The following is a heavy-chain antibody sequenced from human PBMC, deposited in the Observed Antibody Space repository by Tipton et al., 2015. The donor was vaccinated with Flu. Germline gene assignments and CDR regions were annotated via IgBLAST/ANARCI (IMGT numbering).Heavy chain of an antibody. D-gene: IGHD1-1*01. CDR1: GGSISSYY. Sequence: TLSLTCTVSGGSISSYYRSWIRQPPGKGLEWIGYIYYSGSTNYNPSLKSRVTVSLDMSKNQFSLNVSLVTAADTATYFCARGNWNSNYDNWFDPWGQGTPVTVSS. CDR3: ARGNWNSNYDNWFDP. J-gene: IGHJ5*02. CDR2: IYYSGST. V-gene: IGHV4-59*12.